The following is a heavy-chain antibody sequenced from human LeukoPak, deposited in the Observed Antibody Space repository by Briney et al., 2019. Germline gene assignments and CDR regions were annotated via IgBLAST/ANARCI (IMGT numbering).Heavy chain of an antibody. V-gene: IGHV1-46*01. Sequence: GASVKVSCEASGYTFTGYYMHWVRQAPGQGLEWMGWINPSGGSTSYAQKFQGRVTMTRDMSTSTDYMELSSLRSEDTAVYYCARDNSVEDTAWWFDPWGQGTLVTVSS. CDR3: ARDNSVEDTAWWFDP. D-gene: IGHD4-23*01. CDR2: INPSGGST. CDR1: GYTFTGYY. J-gene: IGHJ5*02.